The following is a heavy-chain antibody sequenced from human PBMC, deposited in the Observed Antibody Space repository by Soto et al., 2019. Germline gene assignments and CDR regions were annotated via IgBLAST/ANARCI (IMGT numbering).Heavy chain of an antibody. V-gene: IGHV5-51*01. CDR1: GYSITSDW. CDR3: VRHNTVATPRGRFDP. CDR2: IYPRDSDT. Sequence: GESLKISCKASGYSITSDWIGWVRQMPGKGLEWMGIIYPRDSDTRYSPSFEGQVTISADKTTNTAYLQWSSLKASDTAIYYCVRHNTVATPRGRFDPWGQGNLVTVSS. J-gene: IGHJ5*02. D-gene: IGHD5-12*01.